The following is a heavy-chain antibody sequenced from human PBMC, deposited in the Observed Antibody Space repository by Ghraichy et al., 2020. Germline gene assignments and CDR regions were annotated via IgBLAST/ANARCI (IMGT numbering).Heavy chain of an antibody. CDR3: ARELPQGQWLETNYYYYYYMDV. J-gene: IGHJ6*03. Sequence: GGSLRLSCAASGFTFSSYWMSWVRQAPGKGLEWVANIKQDGSEKYYVDSVKGRFTISRDNAKNSLYLQMNSLRAEDTAVYYCARELPQGQWLETNYYYYYYMDVWGKGTTVTVSS. V-gene: IGHV3-7*01. CDR1: GFTFSSYW. D-gene: IGHD6-19*01. CDR2: IKQDGSEK.